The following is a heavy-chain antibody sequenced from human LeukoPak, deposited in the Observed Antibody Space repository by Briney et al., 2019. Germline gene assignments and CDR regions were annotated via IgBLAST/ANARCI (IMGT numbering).Heavy chain of an antibody. D-gene: IGHD6-19*01. CDR3: TRDVVAGLYYYYYYMDV. Sequence: GGSLRLSCTASGFTFGDYAMSWFRQAPGKGLEWVGFIRSKAYGGTTEYAASVKGRFTISRDDSKSIAYLQMNSLKTEDTAVYYCTRDVVAGLYYYYYYMDVRGKGTTVTVSS. CDR2: IRSKAYGGTT. CDR1: GFTFGDYA. V-gene: IGHV3-49*03. J-gene: IGHJ6*03.